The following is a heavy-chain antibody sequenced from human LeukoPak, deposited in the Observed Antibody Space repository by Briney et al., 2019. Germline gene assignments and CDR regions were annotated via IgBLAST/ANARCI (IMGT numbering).Heavy chain of an antibody. CDR3: AGETRLSPYFDY. Sequence: SETLSLTCAVYGGSFSGYYWSWIRQPPGKGLEWIGEINHSGSTNYNPSLKSRVTISVDTSKNQFSLKLSSVTAADTAVYYCAGETRLSPYFDYWGQGTLVTVSS. J-gene: IGHJ4*02. V-gene: IGHV4-34*01. D-gene: IGHD2/OR15-2a*01. CDR1: GGSFSGYY. CDR2: INHSGST.